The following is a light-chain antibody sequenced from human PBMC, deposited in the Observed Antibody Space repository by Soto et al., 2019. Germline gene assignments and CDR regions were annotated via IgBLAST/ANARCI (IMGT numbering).Light chain of an antibody. Sequence: DIQMTQSLSTLSASEGDRVTITCRASQSIGSWLAWYQQRPGKAPKLLIYKAFSLQSGVPARFSGSGSGTEFTLTISSLQPDDFATYYCQQYNSYPYTFGQGTKLEIK. J-gene: IGKJ2*01. CDR3: QQYNSYPYT. V-gene: IGKV1-5*03. CDR2: KAF. CDR1: QSIGSW.